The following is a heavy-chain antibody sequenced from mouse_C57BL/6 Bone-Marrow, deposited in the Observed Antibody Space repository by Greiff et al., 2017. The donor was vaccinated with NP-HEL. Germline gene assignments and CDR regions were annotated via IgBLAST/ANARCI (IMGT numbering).Heavy chain of an antibody. CDR1: GFTFSSYT. J-gene: IGHJ4*01. CDR2: ISGGGGNT. D-gene: IGHD1-1*01. CDR3: ASHLLLPMDY. Sequence: EVQLVESGGGLVKPGGSLKLSCAASGFTFSSYTMSWVRQTPEKRLEWVATISGGGGNTYYPDSVKGRFTISRDNAKNTLYLQMSSLRSEDTALYYCASHLLLPMDYWGQGTSVTVSS. V-gene: IGHV5-9*01.